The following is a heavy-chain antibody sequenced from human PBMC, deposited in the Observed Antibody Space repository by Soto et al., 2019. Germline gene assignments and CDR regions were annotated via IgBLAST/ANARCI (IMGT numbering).Heavy chain of an antibody. CDR1: GGSVSSGDYY. J-gene: IGHJ3*01. CDR2: MFYGGTT. CDR3: AREGGAGTGAFDV. Sequence: QVQLQESGPGLVKPSQTLSLTCTVSGGSVSSGDYYWSWIRQPPGKGLEWIGYMFYGGTTYYNPSLKSRVTISPDTSKKQFSLRLNSVSAADTAVYYCAREGGAGTGAFDVWGQGTMVTVSS. D-gene: IGHD3-10*01. V-gene: IGHV4-30-4*01.